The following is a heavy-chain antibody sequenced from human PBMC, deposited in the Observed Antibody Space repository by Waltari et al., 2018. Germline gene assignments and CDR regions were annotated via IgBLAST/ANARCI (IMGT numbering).Heavy chain of an antibody. Sequence: QVQLQESGPGLVKPSETLSLTCAVSGYSISSGYYWGWIRQPPGKGLEWIGSIYHSGSTYYNPSLKSRVTISVDTSKNQFSLKLSSVTAADTAVYYCARDSYGYRYFDLWGRGTLVTVSS. CDR3: ARDSYGYRYFDL. J-gene: IGHJ2*01. V-gene: IGHV4-38-2*01. D-gene: IGHD5-18*01. CDR2: IYHSGST. CDR1: GYSISSGYY.